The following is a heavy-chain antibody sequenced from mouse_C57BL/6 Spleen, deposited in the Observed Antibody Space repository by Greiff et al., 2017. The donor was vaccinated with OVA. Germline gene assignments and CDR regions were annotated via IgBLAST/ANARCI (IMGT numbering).Heavy chain of an antibody. V-gene: IGHV3-6*01. J-gene: IGHJ4*01. CDR1: GYSITSGYY. D-gene: IGHD1-1*01. Sequence: EVQLVESGPGLVKPSQSLSLTCSVTGYSITSGYYWNWIRQFPGNKLEWMGYISYDGSNNYNPSLKNRISITRDTSKNQFFLKLKSVTTEDTATYYCARGPTTVVAMDYWGQGTSVTVSS. CDR2: ISYDGSN. CDR3: ARGPTTVVAMDY.